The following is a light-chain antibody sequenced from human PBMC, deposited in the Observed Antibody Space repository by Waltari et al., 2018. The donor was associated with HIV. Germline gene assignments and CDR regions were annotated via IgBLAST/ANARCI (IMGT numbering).Light chain of an antibody. J-gene: IGKJ3*01. CDR2: AAY. Sequence: QVTQSPSSLSAAIGERISMTCRASREGTRYLNWFQQKPGGAPKRLIYAAYSLPRGVPSRFSGNGSGTDLTLTTNGVHPEDFATDYCQQSHSTPLPFGPGTQVDVK. V-gene: IGKV1-39*01. CDR1: REGTRY. CDR3: QQSHSTPLP.